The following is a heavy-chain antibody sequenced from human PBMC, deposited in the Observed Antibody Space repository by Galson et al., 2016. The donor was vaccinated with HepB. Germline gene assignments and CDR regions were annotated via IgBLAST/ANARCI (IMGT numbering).Heavy chain of an antibody. Sequence: SLRLSCAGSGYTFSSYWMTWVRQAPGKGLEWVANINQDDSKRDYVGSVKGRFTISRDNAKNSLYLEMNSLRAEDTAVYYCARGAAGYYYGMDVWGQGTTVTVSS. J-gene: IGHJ6*01. CDR1: GYTFSSYW. CDR3: ARGAAGYYYGMDV. D-gene: IGHD6-13*01. V-gene: IGHV3-7*04. CDR2: INQDDSKR.